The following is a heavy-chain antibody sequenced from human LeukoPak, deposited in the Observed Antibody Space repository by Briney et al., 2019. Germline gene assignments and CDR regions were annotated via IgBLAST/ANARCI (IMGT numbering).Heavy chain of an antibody. CDR3: ARDFSRGVINYYYYMDV. D-gene: IGHD3-10*01. J-gene: IGHJ6*03. Sequence: GGSLRLSCAASGFTFSSYWMSWVRQAPGKGLEWVANIEQDGSEKYYVDSVKGRFTISRDNTKNSLYLQMNSLRAEDTAVYYCARDFSRGVINYYYYMDVWGKGTTVTVSS. CDR2: IEQDGSEK. CDR1: GFTFSSYW. V-gene: IGHV3-7*01.